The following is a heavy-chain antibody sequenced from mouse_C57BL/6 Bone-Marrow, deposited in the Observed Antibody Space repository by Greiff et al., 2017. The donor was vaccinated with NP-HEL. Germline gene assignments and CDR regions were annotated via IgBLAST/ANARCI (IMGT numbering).Heavy chain of an antibody. CDR1: GYTFTSYW. D-gene: IGHD1-1*01. CDR2: IYPGSGST. CDR3: ARWNYYGSSEDYYAMDY. J-gene: IGHJ4*01. V-gene: IGHV1-55*01. Sequence: LQQPGAELVKPGASVKMSCKASGYTFTSYWITWVKQRPGQGLEWIGDIYPGSGSTNYNEKFKSKATLTVDTSSSTAYMQLSSLTSEDSAVYYCARWNYYGSSEDYYAMDYWGQGTSVTVSS.